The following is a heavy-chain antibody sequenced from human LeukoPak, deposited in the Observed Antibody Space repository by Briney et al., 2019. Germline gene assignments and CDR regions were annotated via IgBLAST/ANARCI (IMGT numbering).Heavy chain of an antibody. V-gene: IGHV3-66*01. Sequence: GGSLRLSCAASGFTFSTNYMNWVRQTPGKGLEWLSVLYSDGRTFYADSVKGRFTISRDNSKNTLYLQMNSLRAEDTAVYYCARDLDGRLDYWGQGTLVTVSS. CDR3: ARDLDGRLDY. CDR1: GFTFSTNY. J-gene: IGHJ4*02. CDR2: LYSDGRT. D-gene: IGHD1-1*01.